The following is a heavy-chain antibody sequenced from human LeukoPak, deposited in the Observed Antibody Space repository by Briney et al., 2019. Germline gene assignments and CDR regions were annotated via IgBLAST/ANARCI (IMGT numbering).Heavy chain of an antibody. CDR3: ARRRKYCSGGSCPGDWFDP. V-gene: IGHV1-2*02. Sequence: ASVKVSCKASGYTFTGYYMHWVRPAPGQGLEWMGWINPNSGGTNYAQKFQGRVTMTRDTSISTAYMELSRLRSDDTAVYYCARRRKYCSGGSCPGDWFDPWGQGTLVTVSS. CDR1: GYTFTGYY. J-gene: IGHJ5*02. D-gene: IGHD2-15*01. CDR2: INPNSGGT.